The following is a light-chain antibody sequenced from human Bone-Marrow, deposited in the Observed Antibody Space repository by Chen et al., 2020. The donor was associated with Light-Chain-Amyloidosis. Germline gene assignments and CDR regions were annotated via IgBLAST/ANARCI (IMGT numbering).Light chain of an antibody. V-gene: IGLV3-21*02. J-gene: IGLJ3*02. Sequence: SYVLTQPSSVSVAPGQTVTITCGGTGIGSLKVHWYQQKAGQAPVMVVYDDTDRPAGIPERFSGSKSGNAATLTITRVEAGDEADYYCQVWEGSSDEVVFGGGTRLTVL. CDR3: QVWEGSSDEVV. CDR1: GIGSLK. CDR2: DDT.